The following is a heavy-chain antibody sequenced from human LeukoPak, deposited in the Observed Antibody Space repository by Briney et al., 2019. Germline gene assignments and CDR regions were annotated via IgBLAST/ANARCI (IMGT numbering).Heavy chain of an antibody. Sequence: NPSETLSLTCTVSGDSITWHYWHWVRQPPGKALEWIGHLLYSGSTSYNPSLDSRVTISLDTSKKSFSLKLTSVTAADTALYYCATNAGPSADGDVLDIWGQGTMVTVSS. J-gene: IGHJ3*02. CDR1: GDSITWHY. CDR3: ATNAGPSADGDVLDI. CDR2: LLYSGST. D-gene: IGHD6-13*01. V-gene: IGHV4-59*11.